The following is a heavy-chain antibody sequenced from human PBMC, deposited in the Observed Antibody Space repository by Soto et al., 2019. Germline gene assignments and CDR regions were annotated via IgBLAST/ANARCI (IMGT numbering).Heavy chain of an antibody. J-gene: IGHJ4*02. CDR2: IGIAGDT. CDR3: AGAESTVSGALVY. V-gene: IGHV3-13*01. D-gene: IGHD1-26*01. Sequence: EVQLVESGGGLVQPGGSLRLSCAASGFTFSNYDMHWVRQVTGKGLEWVSAIGIAGDTYYPDSVNGRFTVFRENPKNSLYVQMNSLRAGDTAVYYCAGAESTVSGALVYWGQGSVVIVSS. CDR1: GFTFSNYD.